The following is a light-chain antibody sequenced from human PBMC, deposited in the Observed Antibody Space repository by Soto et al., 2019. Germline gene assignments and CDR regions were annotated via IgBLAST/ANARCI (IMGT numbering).Light chain of an antibody. Sequence: QSVLTQPPSVSAAPGQKVTISCSGSTSNIGNNYVSWYQQLPGTAPKLLIYDNNKRPSGIPDRFSGSKSGTSATLGITGLXXXXXXXXXCGTWDSSLSEVVFGGGTKLTVL. CDR1: TSNIGNNY. V-gene: IGLV1-51*01. CDR3: GTWDSSLSEVV. CDR2: DNN. J-gene: IGLJ2*01.